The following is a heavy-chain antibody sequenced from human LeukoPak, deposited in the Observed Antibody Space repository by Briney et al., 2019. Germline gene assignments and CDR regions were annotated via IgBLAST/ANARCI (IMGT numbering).Heavy chain of an antibody. CDR1: GFTVSSNC. CDR2: IYSGGST. V-gene: IGHV3-53*01. J-gene: IGHJ4*02. Sequence: PGGSLRLSCAASGFTVSSNCMSWVRQAPGKGLEWVSVIYSGGSTYYADSVKGRFTISRDNSKNTLYLQMNSLRAEDTAVYYCAREGVYSGSYYFDYWGQGTLVTVSS. CDR3: AREGVYSGSYYFDY. D-gene: IGHD1-26*01.